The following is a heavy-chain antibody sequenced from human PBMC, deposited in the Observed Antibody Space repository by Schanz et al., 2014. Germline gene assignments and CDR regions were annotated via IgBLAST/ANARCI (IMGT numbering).Heavy chain of an antibody. CDR1: GFTFSTYA. CDR2: INTGGDST. J-gene: IGHJ2*01. D-gene: IGHD5-18*01. V-gene: IGHV3-23*01. Sequence: EVKLLESGGTLVRPGGSLRLSCAASGFTFSTYAMAWVRQAPGKGLEWVSSINTGGDSTYYADSVKGRFTISRDNSKNTLFLQMSSLRVDDMAVYYCGRAGTGMAGWYFELWGHGTLVTVSS. CDR3: GRAGTGMAGWYFEL.